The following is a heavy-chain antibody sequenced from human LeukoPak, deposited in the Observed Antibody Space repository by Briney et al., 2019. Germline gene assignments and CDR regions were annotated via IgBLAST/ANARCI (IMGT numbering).Heavy chain of an antibody. D-gene: IGHD3-10*01. Sequence: GGSLRLSCAVSGFTFSSYAMHWVRQAPGKGLEWVAVISYDGSNKYYADSVKGRFTISRDNSKNTLYLQMNSLRAEDTAVYYCARGYYGYLKNWFDPWGQGTLVTVSS. J-gene: IGHJ5*02. CDR1: GFTFSSYA. CDR3: ARGYYGYLKNWFDP. CDR2: ISYDGSNK. V-gene: IGHV3-30*04.